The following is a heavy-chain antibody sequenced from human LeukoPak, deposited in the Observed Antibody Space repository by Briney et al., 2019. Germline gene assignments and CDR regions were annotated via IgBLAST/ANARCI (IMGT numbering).Heavy chain of an antibody. Sequence: PSETLSLTCAVYGGSFSGYYWTWIRQPADKGLEWIGRIYSDGSTSYNPSLKSRITMSLDTSKNQFSLKLNSMTAADTAVYYCARDSSGWPSLDHWGQGTLVTVSS. V-gene: IGHV4-59*10. CDR1: GGSFSGYY. CDR3: ARDSSGWPSLDH. D-gene: IGHD6-19*01. J-gene: IGHJ4*02. CDR2: IYSDGST.